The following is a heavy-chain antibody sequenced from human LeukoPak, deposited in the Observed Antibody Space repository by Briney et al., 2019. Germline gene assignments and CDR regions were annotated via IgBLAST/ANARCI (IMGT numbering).Heavy chain of an antibody. V-gene: IGHV4-39*01. CDR1: GGSVNSDNYY. CDR3: ASLVTGTMWTDF. Sequence: SETLSLTCTVSGGSVNSDNYYWGWIRQPPGKGLEWIGTIYYSGFTYYNPSLNSRVTISVDTSQNQFSLKLSSVTAADAAIYYCASLVTGTMWTDFWGQGTLVTASS. D-gene: IGHD1-7*01. CDR2: IYYSGFT. J-gene: IGHJ4*02.